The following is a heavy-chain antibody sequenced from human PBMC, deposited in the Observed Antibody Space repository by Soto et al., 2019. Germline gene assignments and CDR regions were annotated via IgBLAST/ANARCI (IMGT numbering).Heavy chain of an antibody. J-gene: IGHJ5*02. CDR3: AREVPAASNWFDP. Sequence: QVQLVQSGAEVQKPGSSVKVSCKASGGTFSSYTISWVRQAPGQGLEWMGRIIPILGIANYAQKFQGRVTITADKSTSTAYMELSSLRSEDTAVYYCAREVPAASNWFDPWGQGTLVTVSS. V-gene: IGHV1-69*02. D-gene: IGHD2-2*01. CDR2: IIPILGIA. CDR1: GGTFSSYT.